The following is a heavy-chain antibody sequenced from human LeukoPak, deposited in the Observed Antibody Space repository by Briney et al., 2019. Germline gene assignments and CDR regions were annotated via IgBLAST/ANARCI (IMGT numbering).Heavy chain of an antibody. D-gene: IGHD3-16*01. J-gene: IGHJ3*02. Sequence: ASVKVSCKASGYTFTNYGFSWVRQAPGQGLEWMGWISVYNGNTKYAEKLQGRVTMTTDTSTSTAYMELRSLRSDDTAVYYCAREGSSFIGGDAFDIWGQGTMVTVSS. V-gene: IGHV1-18*01. CDR2: ISVYNGNT. CDR3: AREGSSFIGGDAFDI. CDR1: GYTFTNYG.